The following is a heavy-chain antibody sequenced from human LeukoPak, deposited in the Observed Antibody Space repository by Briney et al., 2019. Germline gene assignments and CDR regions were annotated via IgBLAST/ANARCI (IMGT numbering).Heavy chain of an antibody. CDR3: AKDPHVGSNRLLHY. Sequence: GGSLRLSCAASRFTFSSYAMSWVRQAPGKGLEWVSAISGSGGSTYYADSVKGRFTISRDNSKNTLYLQMNSIRAEDTAVSYSAKDPHVGSNRLLHYWGPGNLVTVSS. J-gene: IGHJ4*02. CDR1: RFTFSSYA. CDR2: ISGSGGST. D-gene: IGHD1-26*01. V-gene: IGHV3-23*01.